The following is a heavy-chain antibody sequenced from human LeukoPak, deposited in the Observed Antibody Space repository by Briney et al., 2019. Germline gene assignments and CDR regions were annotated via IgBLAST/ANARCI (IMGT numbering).Heavy chain of an antibody. CDR2: IWYDGSNK. CDR3: ARVQVTGTTGYYYYGMDV. Sequence: GGSLRLSCAASGFTFSSYGMHWVRQAPGKGLEWVAVIWYDGSNKYYADSVKGRFTISRDNSKNTLYLQMNSLRAEHTAVYYCARVQVTGTTGYYYYGMDVWGQGTTVTVSS. D-gene: IGHD1-7*01. CDR1: GFTFSSYG. J-gene: IGHJ6*02. V-gene: IGHV3-33*01.